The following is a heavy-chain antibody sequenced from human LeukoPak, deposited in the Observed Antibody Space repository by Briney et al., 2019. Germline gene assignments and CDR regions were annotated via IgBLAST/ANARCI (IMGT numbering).Heavy chain of an antibody. CDR1: GYTFTSYG. J-gene: IGHJ4*02. Sequence: ASVKVSCEASGYTFTSYGISWVRQAPGQGLEWMGWISAYNGNTNYAQKLQGRVTMTTDTSTSTAYMELRSLRSDDTAVYYCARRSRCSGGSCSKDYWGQGTLVTVSS. CDR3: ARRSRCSGGSCSKDY. CDR2: ISAYNGNT. V-gene: IGHV1-18*01. D-gene: IGHD2-15*01.